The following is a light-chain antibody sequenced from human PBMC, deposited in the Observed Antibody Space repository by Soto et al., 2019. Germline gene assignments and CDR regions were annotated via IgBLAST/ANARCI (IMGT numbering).Light chain of an antibody. V-gene: IGKV3-11*01. Sequence: EIVLTQSPATLSLSPGERATLSCRASPSVTNFLAWYQQKPGQAPRLLIYGAFNKATGIPARFSGSGSGTDFTLTISSLEPEDFAVYYCQQRRNWPPLITFGQGTRLEIK. CDR3: QQRRNWPPLIT. J-gene: IGKJ5*01. CDR1: PSVTNF. CDR2: GAF.